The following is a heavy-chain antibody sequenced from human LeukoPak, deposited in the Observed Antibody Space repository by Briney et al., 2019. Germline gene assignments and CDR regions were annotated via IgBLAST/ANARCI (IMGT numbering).Heavy chain of an antibody. CDR1: GFTFSSYA. CDR2: ISGSGGST. D-gene: IGHD3-3*01. V-gene: IGHV3-23*01. CDR3: AKDRGGDYDFWSGYLDAFDI. Sequence: GSLILSCAASGFTFSSYAMSWVRQAPGKGLEWVSAISGSGGSTYYADSVKGRFTISRDNSKNTLYLQMNSLRAEDTAVYYCAKDRGGDYDFWSGYLDAFDIWGQGTMVTVSS. J-gene: IGHJ3*02.